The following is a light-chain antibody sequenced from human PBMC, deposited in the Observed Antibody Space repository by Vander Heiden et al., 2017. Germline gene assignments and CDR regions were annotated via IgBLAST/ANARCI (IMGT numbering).Light chain of an antibody. CDR1: QCISSW. CDR3: QQYNYYSWT. CDR2: KAS. V-gene: IGKV1-5*03. J-gene: IGKJ1*01. Sequence: DIQMTQPPSTLSASVGDRVTITCRASQCISSWLAWYQQKPGNAPKLLIYKASNLEPGVPSRFSGSGSGTEFTLTISSLQPDDCATYYCQQYNYYSWTFGQGTKVEIK.